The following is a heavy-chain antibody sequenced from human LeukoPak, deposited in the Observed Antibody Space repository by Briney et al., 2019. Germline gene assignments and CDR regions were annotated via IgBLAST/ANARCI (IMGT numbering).Heavy chain of an antibody. J-gene: IGHJ5*02. V-gene: IGHV1-18*01. Sequence: ASVKVSCKASGYTFTSYGISWVRQAPGQGLEWMGWISAYNGNTDYARKLQGRVAMTTDTSTSTAYMELRSLRSDDTAVYYCARDARGWFDPWGQGTLVTVSS. CDR3: ARDARGWFDP. CDR2: ISAYNGNT. CDR1: GYTFTSYG.